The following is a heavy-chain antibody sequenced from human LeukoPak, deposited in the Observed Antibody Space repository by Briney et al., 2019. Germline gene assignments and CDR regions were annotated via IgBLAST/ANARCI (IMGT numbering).Heavy chain of an antibody. J-gene: IGHJ5*02. V-gene: IGHV4-38-2*01. CDR3: ARNWYCSSTSCFRAGWFDP. Sequence: TSETLSLTCAVSGYSISSGYYWGWIRQPPGKGLEWIGSIYHSGSTYYNPSLKSRVTIPVDTSKNQFSLKLSSVTAADTAVYYCARNWYCSSTSCFRAGWFDPWGQGTLVTVSS. CDR1: GYSISSGYY. CDR2: IYHSGST. D-gene: IGHD2-2*01.